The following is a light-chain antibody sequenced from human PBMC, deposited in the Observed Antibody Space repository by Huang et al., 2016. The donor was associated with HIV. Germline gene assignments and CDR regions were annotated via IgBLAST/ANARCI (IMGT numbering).Light chain of an antibody. J-gene: IGKJ3*01. Sequence: EIVMTQSPATLSVSPGERATRSCRASQSVSSNLAWYQQKPGQAPRLLIYGASTRATCIPARFSGSGSGTEFTLTISSLQSEDFAVYYCQQYNNWPPFTFGPGTKVDIK. V-gene: IGKV3-15*01. CDR2: GAS. CDR1: QSVSSN. CDR3: QQYNNWPPFT.